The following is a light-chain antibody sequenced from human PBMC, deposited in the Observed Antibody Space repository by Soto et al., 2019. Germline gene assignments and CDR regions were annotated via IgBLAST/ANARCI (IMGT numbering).Light chain of an antibody. J-gene: IGKJ2*01. V-gene: IGKV3-11*01. Sequence: EIVLTQSPATLSLSPGARATLSCRASQSVSSYLAWYQQKPGQAPRLLIYDASARATGIPARFSGSGSGTDFTLTISSREPEDFAVYYCQQRSNWPGTFGQGTKLEIK. CDR2: DAS. CDR1: QSVSSY. CDR3: QQRSNWPGT.